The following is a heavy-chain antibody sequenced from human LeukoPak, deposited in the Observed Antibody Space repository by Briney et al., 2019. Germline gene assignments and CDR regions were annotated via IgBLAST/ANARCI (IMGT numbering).Heavy chain of an antibody. D-gene: IGHD3-22*01. J-gene: IGHJ4*02. V-gene: IGHV3-9*01. CDR1: GFTFDDYA. CDR2: INWNSGSV. CDR3: AKPGLTYYYDLTGYYFES. Sequence: PGGSLRLSCAASGFTFDDYAMHWVRLAPGKGLEWVSGINWNSGSVGYADSVKGRFTISRDNAKNSLYLQMNSLRAEDTALYYCAKPGLTYYYDLTGYYFESWGQGTLVTVSS.